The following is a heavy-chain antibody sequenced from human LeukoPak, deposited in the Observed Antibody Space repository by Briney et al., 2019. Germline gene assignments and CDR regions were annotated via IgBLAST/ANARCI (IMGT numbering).Heavy chain of an antibody. CDR1: GFTFSTYA. J-gene: IGHJ3*02. Sequence: QPGRSLRLSCAASGFTFSTYAMHWVRQAPGKGLEWVTVISYDGRDKKYADSVKGRFSISRDNSKSTLYLQMNSLRAEDTAVYYCAKDYLDIVVVPAALDAFDIWGQGTMVTVSS. CDR3: AKDYLDIVVVPAALDAFDI. CDR2: ISYDGRDK. D-gene: IGHD2-2*03. V-gene: IGHV3-30*04.